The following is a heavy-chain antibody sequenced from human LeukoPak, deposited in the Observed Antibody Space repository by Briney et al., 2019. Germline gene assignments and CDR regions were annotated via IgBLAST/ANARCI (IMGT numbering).Heavy chain of an antibody. D-gene: IGHD3-22*01. V-gene: IGHV1-18*01. J-gene: IGHJ3*02. CDR3: ARDPLREKESIRYDSTDAFDI. Sequence: GASVKVSCKASGYTFTSYGISWVRQAPGQGLEWMGWISAYNGNTNYAQKLQGRVTMTTDTSTSTAYMELRSLRSDDTAVYYCARDPLREKESIRYDSTDAFDIWGQGTMVTVSS. CDR2: ISAYNGNT. CDR1: GYTFTSYG.